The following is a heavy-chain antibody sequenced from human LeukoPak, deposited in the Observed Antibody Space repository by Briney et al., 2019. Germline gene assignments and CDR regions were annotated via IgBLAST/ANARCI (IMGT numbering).Heavy chain of an antibody. CDR2: IYTSGST. CDR3: ARIRGELLPFDP. V-gene: IGHV4-4*09. D-gene: IGHD1-26*01. J-gene: IGHJ5*02. Sequence: SQTLSLTCTVSGGSISSYYWSWIRRPPGKGLEWIGYIYTSGSTNYNPSLKSRVTISADASKNQFSLKLSSVTAADTAVYYCARIRGELLPFDPWGQGTLVTVSS. CDR1: GGSISSYY.